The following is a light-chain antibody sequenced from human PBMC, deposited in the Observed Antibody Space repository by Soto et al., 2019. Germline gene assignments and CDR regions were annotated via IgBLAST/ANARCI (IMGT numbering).Light chain of an antibody. CDR2: EVT. V-gene: IGLV2-11*01. Sequence: QSALTQPRSVSGSPGQSVTISCTGTSSDVGGYNYVSWYQQHPGKAPKLMIYEVTKRPSGVPDRFSGSKSGNTASLTISGLQAEDEADYYCCSYAGSDTDVFGGGTKVTAL. CDR3: CSYAGSDTDV. J-gene: IGLJ2*01. CDR1: SSDVGGYNY.